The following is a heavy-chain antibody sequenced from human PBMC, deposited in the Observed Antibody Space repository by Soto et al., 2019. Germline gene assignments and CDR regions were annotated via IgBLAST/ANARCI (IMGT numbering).Heavy chain of an antibody. D-gene: IGHD2-15*01. Sequence: PGGSLRLSCAASGFTFSSYGMHWVRQAPGKGLEWVAVISYDGSNKYYADSVKGRFTISRDNSKNTLYLQMNSLRAEDTALYYCAKDVSCSGGSCYDYYYYYGMDVWGQGTTVTVSS. CDR2: ISYDGSNK. J-gene: IGHJ6*02. V-gene: IGHV3-30*18. CDR3: AKDVSCSGGSCYDYYYYYGMDV. CDR1: GFTFSSYG.